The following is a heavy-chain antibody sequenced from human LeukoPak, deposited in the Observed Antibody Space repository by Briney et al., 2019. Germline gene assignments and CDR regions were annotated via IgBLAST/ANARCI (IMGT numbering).Heavy chain of an antibody. CDR3: AQSQNYGDGFDY. CDR2: INHSGST. V-gene: IGHV4-34*01. D-gene: IGHD4-17*01. J-gene: IGHJ4*02. Sequence: PSETLSLTCAVYGGSFSGYSWSWIRQPPGKGLEWIGEINHSGSTNYNPSLKSRVTISVDTSKIQFSLKLSSVTAADTAVYYCAQSQNYGDGFDYWGQATLVTVSS. CDR1: GGSFSGYS.